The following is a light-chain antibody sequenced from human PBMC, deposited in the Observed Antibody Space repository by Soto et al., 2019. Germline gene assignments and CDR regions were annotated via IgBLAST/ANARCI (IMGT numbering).Light chain of an antibody. V-gene: IGKV3-11*01. CDR2: DAS. CDR3: QQRGNWPPT. J-gene: IGKJ4*01. Sequence: EIVLTQSPATLSLSPGERATLSCRASQSVSSYLAWYQQKPGQAPRLLIYDASNRATGIPARFSGSGSGTDFTLTISSLEPEDFAVYYCQQRGNWPPTFGGGNKVEIK. CDR1: QSVSSY.